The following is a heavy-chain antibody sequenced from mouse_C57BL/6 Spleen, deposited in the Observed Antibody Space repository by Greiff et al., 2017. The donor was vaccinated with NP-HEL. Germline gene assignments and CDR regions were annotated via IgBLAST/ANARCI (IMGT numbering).Heavy chain of an antibody. CDR1: GYTFTSYW. CDR2: IHPNSGST. J-gene: IGHJ2*01. D-gene: IGHD2-3*01. CDR3: ARPDGYYVIFDY. Sequence: VQLKQPGAELVKPGASVKLSCKASGYTFTSYWMHWVKQRPGQGLEWIGMIHPNSGSTNYNEKFKSKATLTVDKSSSTAYMQLSSLTSEDSAVYYCARPDGYYVIFDYWGQGTTLTVSS. V-gene: IGHV1-64*01.